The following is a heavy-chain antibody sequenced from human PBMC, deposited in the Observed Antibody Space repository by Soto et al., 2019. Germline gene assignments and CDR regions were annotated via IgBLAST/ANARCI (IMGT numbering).Heavy chain of an antibody. CDR3: ARDQSVSGPTTFHN. D-gene: IGHD6-19*01. V-gene: IGHV3-74*01. CDR2: VNTDGSDT. Sequence: EVQLIESGGGLVQPGGSLRLSCAASGFTFTKSWMHWVRQTPGKGLEWVSRVNTDGSDTIYADSVKGRFTISRDNAKNRLYLQVNSLTAEDTAMYYCARDQSVSGPTTFHNWGQGALVTVSS. CDR1: GFTFTKSW. J-gene: IGHJ4*02.